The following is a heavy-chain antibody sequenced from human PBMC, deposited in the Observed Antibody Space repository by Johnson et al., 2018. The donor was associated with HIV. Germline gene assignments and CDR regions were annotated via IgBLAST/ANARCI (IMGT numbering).Heavy chain of an antibody. V-gene: IGHV3-7*02. CDR1: GFTFSSYW. CDR2: IKQDGSEK. D-gene: IGHD6-13*01. J-gene: IGHJ3*02. CDR3: ATSGDKYSSNWGDAFDI. Sequence: VQLVESGGDLVQPGGSLRLSCAASGFTFSSYWMSWVRQAPGKGLEWVANIKQDGSEKYYVDSVKVRFTISRDNAKNSLYLQMNSRRAEDTAVYYCATSGDKYSSNWGDAFDIWGQGTMVTVSS.